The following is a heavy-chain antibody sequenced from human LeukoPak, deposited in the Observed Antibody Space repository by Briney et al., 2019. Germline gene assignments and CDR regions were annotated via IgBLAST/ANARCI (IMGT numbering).Heavy chain of an antibody. CDR3: ANYGRLTYYFDY. D-gene: IGHD4-17*01. J-gene: IGHJ4*02. CDR2: IYYSGST. CDR1: GGSISSGDYY. Sequence: SETLSLTCTVSGGSISSGDYYWSWIRQPPGKGLEWIGYIYYSGSTYYNPSLKSRVTISVDTSKNQFSLKLSSVTAADTAVYYCANYGRLTYYFDYWGQGTLVTVSS. V-gene: IGHV4-30-4*01.